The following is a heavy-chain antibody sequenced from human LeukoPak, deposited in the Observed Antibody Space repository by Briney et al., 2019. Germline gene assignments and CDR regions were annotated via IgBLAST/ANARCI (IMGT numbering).Heavy chain of an antibody. J-gene: IGHJ3*02. CDR1: GGSISSYY. Sequence: SETLSLTCTVSGGSISSYYWSWIRQPAGKGLEWIGRIYTSGSTNYNPSLKSRVTMSVDTSKYQFSLKLSSVTAADTAVYYCARNGRYSRDNAFDIWGQGTMVTVSS. CDR2: IYTSGST. V-gene: IGHV4-4*07. D-gene: IGHD6-13*01. CDR3: ARNGRYSRDNAFDI.